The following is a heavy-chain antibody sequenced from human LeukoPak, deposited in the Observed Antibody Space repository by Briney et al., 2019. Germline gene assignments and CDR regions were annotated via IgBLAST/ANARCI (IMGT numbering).Heavy chain of an antibody. D-gene: IGHD3-22*01. CDR1: GYSFTSYW. Sequence: GESLKISCKGSGYSFTSYWIGWVRQLPGKGLEWMGIIYPGDSDTRYSPSFQGQVTISADKSIRTAYLQWSSLKASDTAMYYCARRSAYDSSGYYQYYFDYWGQGTLVTVSS. CDR3: ARRSAYDSSGYYQYYFDY. V-gene: IGHV5-51*01. J-gene: IGHJ4*02. CDR2: IYPGDSDT.